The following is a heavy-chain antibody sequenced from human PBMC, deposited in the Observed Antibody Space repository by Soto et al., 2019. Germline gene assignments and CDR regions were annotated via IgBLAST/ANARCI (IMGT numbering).Heavy chain of an antibody. Sequence: QLQLVQSGPEVKRPGASVKVSCKASGYTFTNYAITWVRQVPGQGLEWMGCISVYTGNTNYAQKFQGRVIMTTDTSTSTAYMELRSLRSDDTAVYHCVRVWDYTNGLPSPYYFDFWGQGTLVTVSS. D-gene: IGHD2-2*02. CDR2: ISVYTGNT. J-gene: IGHJ4*02. V-gene: IGHV1-18*04. CDR3: VRVWDYTNGLPSPYYFDF. CDR1: GYTFTNYA.